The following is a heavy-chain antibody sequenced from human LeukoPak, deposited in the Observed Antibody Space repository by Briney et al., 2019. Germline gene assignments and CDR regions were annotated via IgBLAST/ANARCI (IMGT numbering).Heavy chain of an antibody. D-gene: IGHD3-16*02. J-gene: IGHJ4*02. CDR2: IWYDGSQK. V-gene: IGHV3-33*06. CDR3: AKRHLIADRGLDY. Sequence: GRSLRLSCAVSGFTFTSYGMHWVRQGPGKGLEWVAGIWYDGSQKYYADSVKGRFTISRDNSKNTLYLQMNSLRAEDTALYYCAKRHLIADRGLDYWGQGTLVTVSS. CDR1: GFTFTSYG.